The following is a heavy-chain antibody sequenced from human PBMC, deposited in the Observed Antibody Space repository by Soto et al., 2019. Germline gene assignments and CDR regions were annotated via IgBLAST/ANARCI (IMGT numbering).Heavy chain of an antibody. D-gene: IGHD2-15*01. CDR2: ISGSGGST. CDR3: AKALGIVVVVAALDEYYYYGMDV. V-gene: IGHV3-23*01. CDR1: GFTFSSYA. J-gene: IGHJ6*02. Sequence: GGSLRLSCAASGFTFSSYAMSWVRQAPGKGLEWVSAISGSGGSTYYADSVKGRFTISRDNSKNTLYLQMNSLRAEDTAVYYCAKALGIVVVVAALDEYYYYGMDVWGQGTTVTVSS.